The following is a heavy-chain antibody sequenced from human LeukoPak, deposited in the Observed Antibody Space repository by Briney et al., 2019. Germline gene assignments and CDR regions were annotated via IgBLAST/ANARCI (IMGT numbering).Heavy chain of an antibody. CDR1: GFTFSSYS. V-gene: IGHV3-48*01. D-gene: IGHD1-26*01. Sequence: GSLRLSCAASGFTFSSYSMNWVRQAPGKGLEWVSYISASSNIIYYADSVKGRFTISRDDVKSSLYLQMNSLRAEDTAVYYCARRQGRRGIVGPTILKGAFDIWGQGTMFTVSS. CDR3: ARRQGRRGIVGPTILKGAFDI. J-gene: IGHJ3*02. CDR2: ISASSNII.